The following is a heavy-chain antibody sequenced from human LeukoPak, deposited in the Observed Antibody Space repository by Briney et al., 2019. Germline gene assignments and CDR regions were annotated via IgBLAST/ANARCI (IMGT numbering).Heavy chain of an antibody. D-gene: IGHD4-11*01. Sequence: SETLSLTCTVSGGSISIYYCSWIRQPPGKGLEWIGYIYYSGSTNYNPSLKSRVTISVDTSKNQFSLKLSSVTAADTAVYYCARADDYRSAFDIWGQGTMVTVSS. CDR2: IYYSGST. CDR3: ARADDYRSAFDI. J-gene: IGHJ3*02. CDR1: GGSISIYY. V-gene: IGHV4-59*12.